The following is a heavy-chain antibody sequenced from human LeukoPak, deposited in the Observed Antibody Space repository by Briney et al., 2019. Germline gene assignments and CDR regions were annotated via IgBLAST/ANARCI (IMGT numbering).Heavy chain of an antibody. V-gene: IGHV4-39*01. D-gene: IGHD5-18*01. Sequence: SETLSLTCTVSGGSISSGGYYWGWIRQPPGKGLEWIGSIYYRGTTYYNPSLKSRVTISVDTSKNQFSLKLSSVTAADTAVYYCARLDTVMTTYWYFGLWGRGTLVTVSS. CDR1: GGSISSGGYY. J-gene: IGHJ2*01. CDR3: ARLDTVMTTYWYFGL. CDR2: IYYRGTT.